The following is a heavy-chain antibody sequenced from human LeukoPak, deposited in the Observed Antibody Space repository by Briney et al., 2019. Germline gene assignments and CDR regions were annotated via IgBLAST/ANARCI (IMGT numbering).Heavy chain of an antibody. CDR1: GFTVSSNY. J-gene: IGHJ6*02. CDR3: GGGSGSLGYYGMDV. Sequence: PGGSLRLSCAASGFTVSSNYMSWVRRAPGKGLEWVAVIYSSGNTYYADYVKGRFTISIDNSKNTLYLQMNSLRAEDTAVYYCGGGSGSLGYYGMDVWGQGTTVTVSS. D-gene: IGHD3-10*01. CDR2: IYSSGNT. V-gene: IGHV3-53*01.